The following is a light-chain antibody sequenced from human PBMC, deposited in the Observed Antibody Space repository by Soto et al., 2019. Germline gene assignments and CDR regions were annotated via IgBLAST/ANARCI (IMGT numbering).Light chain of an antibody. CDR1: QSVNSDY. CDR2: GAS. V-gene: IGKV3-20*01. CDR3: LHYGGSPLT. J-gene: IGKJ5*01. Sequence: EIVSTQSPGTLSLSPGERSTLSCRASQSVNSDYLAWFQQEPGQAPRVVIYGASTRTTGIPERFSGSGSGTDFTLTIGRLAPGDFEVYYCLHYGGSPLTSGQGTRLEIK.